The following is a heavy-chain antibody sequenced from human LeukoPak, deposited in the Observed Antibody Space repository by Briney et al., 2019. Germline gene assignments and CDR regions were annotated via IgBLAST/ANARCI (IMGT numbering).Heavy chain of an antibody. J-gene: IGHJ6*02. CDR2: ISAYNGNT. V-gene: IGHV1-18*01. Sequence: ASVKVSCKASGYTFTTYGLGWVRQAPGQGLEWMGRISAYNGNTSYAQKLQGRVTMTTDTSTSTAYMELRGLRSDDTAVYYCARDRSVGGSYPLDVWGQGSTVTVSS. D-gene: IGHD1-26*01. CDR3: ARDRSVGGSYPLDV. CDR1: GYTFTTYG.